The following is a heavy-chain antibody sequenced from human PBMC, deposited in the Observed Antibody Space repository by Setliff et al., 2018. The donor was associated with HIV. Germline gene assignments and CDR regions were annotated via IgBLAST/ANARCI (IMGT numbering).Heavy chain of an antibody. Sequence: PGGSLRLSCAGSGFTFRDYWMHWVRQTPGKGLVWVARIDNDGRDTDYADFVGGRFTISRDNTKNTLFLHMKSLRAEDTAVYYCAKDKGQKYADYWGQGTMVTVSS. CDR3: AKDKGQKYADY. J-gene: IGHJ4*02. V-gene: IGHV3-74*01. D-gene: IGHD3-10*01. CDR2: IDNDGRDT. CDR1: GFTFRDYW.